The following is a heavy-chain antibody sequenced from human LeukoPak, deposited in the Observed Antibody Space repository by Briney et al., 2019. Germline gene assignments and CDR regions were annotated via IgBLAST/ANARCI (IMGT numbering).Heavy chain of an antibody. D-gene: IGHD5-12*01. V-gene: IGHV6-1*01. CDR2: TYFRSSWRN. CDR1: GDSVSSNSAA. J-gene: IGHJ4*02. Sequence: SQTLSLTCAISGDSVSSNSAAWNWIRQSPSKGLEWLGRTYFRSSWRNDYAEYVKSRITINPDTPKNQLSPHLNSVTPDDTAVYFCAKRSGYDFYYWGKGKLVTVSS. CDR3: AKRSGYDFYY.